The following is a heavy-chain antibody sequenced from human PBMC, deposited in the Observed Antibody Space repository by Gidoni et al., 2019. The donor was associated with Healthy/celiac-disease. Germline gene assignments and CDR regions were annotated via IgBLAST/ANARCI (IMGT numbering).Heavy chain of an antibody. CDR2: ISYDGSNK. V-gene: IGHV3-30-3*01. CDR1: GFTFSSYA. CDR3: ARDLSSSSARFDY. J-gene: IGHJ4*02. Sequence: QVQLVESGGGVVQPGRSLRLSWAASGFTFSSYAMHWVRQAPGKGLEGVAVISYDGSNKYYADSVKGRFTISRDNSKNTLYLQMNSLRAEDTAVYYCARDLSSSSARFDYWGQGTLVTVSS. D-gene: IGHD6-6*01.